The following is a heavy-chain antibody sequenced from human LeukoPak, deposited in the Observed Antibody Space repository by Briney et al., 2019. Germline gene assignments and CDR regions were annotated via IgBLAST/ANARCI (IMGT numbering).Heavy chain of an antibody. CDR3: ARDDCSGGSCYWLDY. D-gene: IGHD2-15*01. CDR2: INPNSGGT. J-gene: IGHJ4*02. V-gene: IGHV1-2*02. Sequence: ASVKVSCKASGYTFTGYYMHWVRQAPGQGLEWMGWINPNSGGTNYAQKFQGRVTMTRDTPISTAYMELSRLRSDDTAVYYCARDDCSGGSCYWLDYWGQGTLVTVSS. CDR1: GYTFTGYY.